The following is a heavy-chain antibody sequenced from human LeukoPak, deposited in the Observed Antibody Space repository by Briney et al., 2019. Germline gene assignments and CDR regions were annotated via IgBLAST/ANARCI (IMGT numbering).Heavy chain of an antibody. D-gene: IGHD2-2*01. CDR3: AHRPSLYCSSTSCSHEFDY. CDR1: GFSLSTSGVG. Sequence: SGPTLVNPTQTLTLTCTFSGFSLSTSGVGVGWIRQPPGKALEWLALIYWNDDKRYSPSLKSRLTITKDTSKNQVVLTMPNMDPVDTATYYCAHRPSLYCSSTSCSHEFDYWGQGTLVTASS. J-gene: IGHJ4*02. CDR2: IYWNDDK. V-gene: IGHV2-5*01.